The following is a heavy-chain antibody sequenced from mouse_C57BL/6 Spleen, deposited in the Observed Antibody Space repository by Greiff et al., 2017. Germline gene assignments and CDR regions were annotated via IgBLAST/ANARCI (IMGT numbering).Heavy chain of an antibody. CDR2: ISYDGSN. Sequence: EVQLQESGPGLVKPSQSLSLTCSVTGYSITSGYYWNWIRQFPGNKLEWMGYISYDGSNNYNPSLKNRISITRDTSKNQFILKLNSVTTEDTATYYCAREGYGSSPLAMDYWGQGTSVTVSS. V-gene: IGHV3-6*01. CDR1: GYSITSGYY. D-gene: IGHD1-1*01. J-gene: IGHJ4*01. CDR3: AREGYGSSPLAMDY.